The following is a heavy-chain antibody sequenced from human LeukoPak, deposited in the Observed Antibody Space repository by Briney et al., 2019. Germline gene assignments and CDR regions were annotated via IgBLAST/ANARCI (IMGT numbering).Heavy chain of an antibody. CDR1: GGSISSSSSY. Sequence: SETLSLTCTVSGGSISSSSSYWGWIRQPPGKGLEWIGNFYYSGGTYYNPSLKSRVSISVDTSKNQFSLKLSSVTAADTAVYYCVRRSEGGDYLFDYWGQGTLVTVSS. V-gene: IGHV4-39*01. D-gene: IGHD4-17*01. CDR2: FYYSGGT. J-gene: IGHJ4*02. CDR3: VRRSEGGDYLFDY.